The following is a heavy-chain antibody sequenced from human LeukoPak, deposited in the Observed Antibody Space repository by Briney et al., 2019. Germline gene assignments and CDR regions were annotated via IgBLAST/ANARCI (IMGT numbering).Heavy chain of an antibody. CDR1: GFTFSSYE. CDR2: ISSSGSTI. V-gene: IGHV3-48*03. CDR3: AKDLRGYSYGYFDY. D-gene: IGHD5-18*01. J-gene: IGHJ4*02. Sequence: GGSLRLSCAASGFTFSSYEMNWVRQAPGKGLEWVSYISSSGSTIYYADSVKGRFTISRDNSKNTLYLQMNSLRAEDTAVYYCAKDLRGYSYGYFDYWGQGTLVTVSS.